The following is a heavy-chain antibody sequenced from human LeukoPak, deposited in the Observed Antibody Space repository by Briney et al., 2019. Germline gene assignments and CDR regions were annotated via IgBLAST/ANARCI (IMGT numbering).Heavy chain of an antibody. J-gene: IGHJ3*02. CDR3: AKIRSVGTGDAFDI. Sequence: GGSLRLSCAASGFTFSSYGMHCVPQTPDKGVEWVAIVSFDGSNKYYADSVKGRFSISRDNSKNTLYLQMNSLRAEDTSMYYCAKIRSVGTGDAFDIWGQGTMVTVSS. CDR2: VSFDGSNK. D-gene: IGHD1-1*01. CDR1: GFTFSSYG. V-gene: IGHV3-30*18.